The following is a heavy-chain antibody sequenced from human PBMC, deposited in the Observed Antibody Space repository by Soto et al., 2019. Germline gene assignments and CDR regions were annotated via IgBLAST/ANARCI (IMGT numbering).Heavy chain of an antibody. CDR2: IIPIAGIA. Sequence: QVQLVQSGAEVKRTGSSVKVSCKASRGTFTSYTLNWVRQAPGQGLEWMGRIIPIAGIANYAQKFQGRVTITADKSTSTAYMELSSLRSEDTAIYYCARGHDIEVEEQLNYFDPWGQGTLVTVSS. D-gene: IGHD2-15*01. CDR3: ARGHDIEVEEQLNYFDP. V-gene: IGHV1-69*02. J-gene: IGHJ5*02. CDR1: RGTFTSYT.